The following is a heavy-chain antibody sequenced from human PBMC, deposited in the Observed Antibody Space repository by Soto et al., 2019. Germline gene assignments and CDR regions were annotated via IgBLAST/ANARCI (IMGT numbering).Heavy chain of an antibody. J-gene: IGHJ4*02. Sequence: PSETLSLTCAISGDSVSSNSAAWNWIRQSPSRGLEWLGRTYYRSKWYNDYAVSVKSRITINPDTSKNQFSLQLNSVTPEDTAVYYCAREGVGPTPYDLWPQRIAFDYWGRGTLVPVSS. CDR1: GDSVSSNSAA. CDR3: AREGVGPTPYDLWPQRIAFDY. D-gene: IGHD3-3*01. CDR2: TYYRSKWYN. V-gene: IGHV6-1*01.